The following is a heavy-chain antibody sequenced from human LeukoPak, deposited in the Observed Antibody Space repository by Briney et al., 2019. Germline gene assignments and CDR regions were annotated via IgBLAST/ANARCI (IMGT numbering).Heavy chain of an antibody. Sequence: PGGSLRLSCAASGFTVSSNYMSWVRQAPGKGLEWVSVIYSGGSTYYADSVKGRFTISRDNSKNTLYLQMNSLRAEDTAVYYCARERSSSTYFDYWGQGTLVTVSS. CDR2: IYSGGST. J-gene: IGHJ4*02. V-gene: IGHV3-53*05. CDR1: GFTVSSNY. CDR3: ARERSSSTYFDY. D-gene: IGHD6-13*01.